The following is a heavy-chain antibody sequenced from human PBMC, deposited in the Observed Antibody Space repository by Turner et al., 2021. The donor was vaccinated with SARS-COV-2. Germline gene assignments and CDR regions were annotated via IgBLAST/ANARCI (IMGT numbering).Heavy chain of an antibody. D-gene: IGHD3-10*01. CDR1: GFPFSSYS. CDR2: INSGSSYI. J-gene: IGHJ4*02. Sequence: VQLVESGGGLVKHGGSLRLSCAASGFPFSSYSMNWVLQAPEKWLEWVASINSGSSYIYYADSLKGRVTISRDNTKRSLFLQMNSLRVEDTAVYYCTRSRDYYGSGTYYNYYYWGQGTLVTVSS. V-gene: IGHV3-21*02. CDR3: TRSRDYYGSGTYYNYYY.